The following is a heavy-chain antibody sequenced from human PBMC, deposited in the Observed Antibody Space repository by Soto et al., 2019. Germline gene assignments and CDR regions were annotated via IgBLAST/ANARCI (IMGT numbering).Heavy chain of an antibody. CDR1: GFTFSRYA. CDR3: ARVPSSSGGALFDY. CDR2: ISYDGSKK. Sequence: QVQLVESGGGVVQPGSSLRLSCAASGFTFSRYAMHWVRQAPGKGLEGVAVISYDGSKKYYAYSVKGRFTISRDNSMNTVNLEMNSRGAEDTAGYYCARVPSSSGGALFDYWGQGTLVTVSS. V-gene: IGHV3-30-3*01. D-gene: IGHD2-15*01. J-gene: IGHJ4*02.